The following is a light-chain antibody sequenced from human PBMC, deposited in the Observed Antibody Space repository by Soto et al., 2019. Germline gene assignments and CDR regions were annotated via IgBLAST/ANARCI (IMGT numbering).Light chain of an antibody. V-gene: IGKV3-11*01. J-gene: IGKJ3*01. CDR1: QSVSRNY. CDR2: DAS. CDR3: QQRSNWPT. Sequence: IWLTRSPGTPSCPPGGRATLSRRASQSVSRNYLAWYQQKPGQAPRLLIYDASNRATGIPARFSGSGSGTDFTLTISSLEPEDFAVYYCQQRSNWPTFGPGTKVDI.